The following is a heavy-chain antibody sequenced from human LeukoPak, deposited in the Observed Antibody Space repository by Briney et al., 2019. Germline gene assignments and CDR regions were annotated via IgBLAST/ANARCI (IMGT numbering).Heavy chain of an antibody. CDR2: IYYSGST. J-gene: IGHJ4*02. CDR3: AGAEPRGIIWHPY. Sequence: SETLSLTCTVSGGSISSYYWSWIRHPPGKGLEWIGYIYYSGSTNCNPSLKSRVTISVDKSKNQFSLELSSVTAADTAVYYCAGAEPRGIIWHPYWGQGTLVTVSS. CDR1: GGSISSYY. V-gene: IGHV4-59*12.